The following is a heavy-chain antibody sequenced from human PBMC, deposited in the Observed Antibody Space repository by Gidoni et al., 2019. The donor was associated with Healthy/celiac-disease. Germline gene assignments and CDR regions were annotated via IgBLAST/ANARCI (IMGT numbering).Heavy chain of an antibody. CDR2: ISAYNGNT. Sequence: QVQLVQSGAEVKKPGASVKVSCTASGYTFTSYGISWVRQAPGQGLEWMGWISAYNGNTNYAQKLQGRVTMTTDTSTSTAYMELRSLRSDDTAVYYCARDQIEYYYGSGSYFRWFDPWGQGTLVTVSS. CDR1: GYTFTSYG. V-gene: IGHV1-18*01. CDR3: ARDQIEYYYGSGSYFRWFDP. J-gene: IGHJ5*02. D-gene: IGHD3-10*01.